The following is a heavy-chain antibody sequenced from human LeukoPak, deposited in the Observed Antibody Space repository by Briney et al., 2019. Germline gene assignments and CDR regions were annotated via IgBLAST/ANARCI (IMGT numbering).Heavy chain of an antibody. V-gene: IGHV3-30*02. Sequence: GGSLRLSCAASGFNFNYYGMHWVRHAPGKGLEWVAFIRYDGSNEYYGDSVRGRFTISRDNSDNTLYMQMNSLRVEDTAVYYCAKGLHSSSWNDAFDIWGQGTTVTVSS. J-gene: IGHJ3*02. CDR2: IRYDGSNE. D-gene: IGHD6-13*01. CDR3: AKGLHSSSWNDAFDI. CDR1: GFNFNYYG.